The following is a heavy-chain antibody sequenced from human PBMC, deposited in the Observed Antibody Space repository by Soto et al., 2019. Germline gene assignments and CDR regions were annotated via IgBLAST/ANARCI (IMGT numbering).Heavy chain of an antibody. CDR2: INHSGST. Sequence: SETLSLTCAVYGGSFSGYYWSWIRQPPGKGLEWIGEINHSGSTNYNPSLKSRVTISVDTSKNQFSLKLSSVTAADTAVYYCARGRRLRGKKSRQYLGYCSGGSCYTEQAWFDPWGQGTLVTVSS. J-gene: IGHJ5*02. CDR1: GGSFSGYY. V-gene: IGHV4-34*01. D-gene: IGHD2-15*01. CDR3: ARGRRLRGKKSRQYLGYCSGGSCYTEQAWFDP.